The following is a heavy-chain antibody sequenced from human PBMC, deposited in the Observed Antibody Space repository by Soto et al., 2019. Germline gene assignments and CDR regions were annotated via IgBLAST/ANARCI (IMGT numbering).Heavy chain of an antibody. CDR2: ISYDGSNK. CDR3: AKGPGYGSGSSYFGY. V-gene: IGHV3-30*18. J-gene: IGHJ4*02. Sequence: QVQLVESGGGVVQPGRSLRLSCAASGFTFSSYGMHWVRQAPGKGLEWVAVISYDGSNKYYADSVKGRFTISRDNSKNTLYLQMNSLRAEDTAVYYCAKGPGYGSGSSYFGYWGQGTLVTVSS. CDR1: GFTFSSYG. D-gene: IGHD3-10*01.